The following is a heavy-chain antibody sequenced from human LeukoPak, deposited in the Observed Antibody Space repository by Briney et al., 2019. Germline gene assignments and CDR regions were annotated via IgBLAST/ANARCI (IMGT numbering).Heavy chain of an antibody. CDR2: ISEDGSEK. V-gene: IGHV3-7*02. J-gene: IGHJ3*02. Sequence: PGGSLRLSCAASGFTFSSYWMSWVRQAPGKGLEWVAKISEDGSEKYYVDSVEGRFTISRDNAKNSLCLQMNSLRAEDTAVYYCASWSAAADAFDIWGQGTMVTVSS. CDR1: GFTFSSYW. D-gene: IGHD6-13*01. CDR3: ASWSAAADAFDI.